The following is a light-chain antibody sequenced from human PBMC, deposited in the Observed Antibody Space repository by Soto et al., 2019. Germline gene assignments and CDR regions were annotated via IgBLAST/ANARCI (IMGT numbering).Light chain of an antibody. V-gene: IGLV3-1*01. J-gene: IGLJ1*01. CDR3: QAWDSHAYV. Sequence: SYELTQPPSVSVSPGQTASISCSGGGWGKTYASWYQQRPGQSPVLIIYQDSKRPSGIPERFSGSISGDTATLTISGTQTLDEADYYCQAWDSHAYVFGSGTKVTVL. CDR2: QDS. CDR1: GWGKTY.